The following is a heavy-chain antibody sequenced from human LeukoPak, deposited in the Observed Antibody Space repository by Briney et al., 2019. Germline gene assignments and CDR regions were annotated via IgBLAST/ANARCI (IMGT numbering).Heavy chain of an antibody. V-gene: IGHV4-59*01. D-gene: IGHD3-10*01. CDR3: RRGGSGSYVYYYYYYMDV. J-gene: IGHJ6*03. CDR1: GGSISNYY. CDR2: IYYSGST. Sequence: SETLSLTCTVSGGSISNYYWSWIRQPPGKGLEWIGYIYYSGSTNYNPSLKSRVTISVDTSKNQFSLKLSSVTAADTAVYYCRRGGSGSYVYYYYYYMDVWGKGTTVTISS.